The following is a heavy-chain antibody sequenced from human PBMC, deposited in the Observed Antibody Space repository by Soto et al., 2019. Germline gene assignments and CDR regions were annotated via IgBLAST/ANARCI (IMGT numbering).Heavy chain of an antibody. CDR1: GITFSSHA. CDR2: IRATGVT. CDR3: LDVDYN. D-gene: IGHD4-17*01. V-gene: IGHV3-48*01. J-gene: IGHJ4*02. Sequence: EVQLVESGGDLVQPGGSLRLSCAASGITFSSHAMNWVRQAPGKGLEWVASIRATGVTYYADSVKGRFIISRDNAKDSLFLQMDSLRVEDTAVYYCLDVDYNWGQGTLVTVSS.